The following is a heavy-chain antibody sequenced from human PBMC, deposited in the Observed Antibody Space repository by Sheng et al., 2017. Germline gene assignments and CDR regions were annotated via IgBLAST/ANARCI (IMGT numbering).Heavy chain of an antibody. CDR2: IYHSGST. CDR3: ARPYSSSWYY. J-gene: IGHJ4*02. D-gene: IGHD6-13*01. Sequence: QVQLQESGPGLVKPSETLSLTCAVSGYSISSGYYWGWIRQPPGKGLEWIGSIYHSGSTYYNPSLKSRVTISVDTSKNQFSLKLSSVTAADTAVYYCARPYSSSWYYWGQGTLVTVSS. CDR1: GYSISSGYY. V-gene: IGHV4-38-2*01.